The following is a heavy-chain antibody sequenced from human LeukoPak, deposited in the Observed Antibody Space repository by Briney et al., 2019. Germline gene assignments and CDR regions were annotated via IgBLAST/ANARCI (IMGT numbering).Heavy chain of an antibody. D-gene: IGHD3-22*01. CDR1: GFPFTSSA. Sequence: GTSVKVSFKASGFPFTSSAMQWVRPARGQRLEWIGWIVVGSGNTNYAQKFQERVTITRDMSTSTAYMELSSLRSEDTAVYYCAAVGFSYDSSGSSSYWGQGTLVTVSS. J-gene: IGHJ4*02. CDR3: AAVGFSYDSSGSSSY. CDR2: IVVGSGNT. V-gene: IGHV1-58*02.